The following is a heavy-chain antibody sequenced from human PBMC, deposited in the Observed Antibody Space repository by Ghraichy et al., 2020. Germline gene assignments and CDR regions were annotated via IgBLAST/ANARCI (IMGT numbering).Heavy chain of an antibody. V-gene: IGHV1-69*13. Sequence: SVKVSCKASGGTFSSYAISWVRQAPGQGLEWMGGIIPIFGTANYAQKFQGRVTITADESTSTAYMELSSLRSEDTAVYYCARALARPFRGVFFDYWGQGTLVTVSS. CDR3: ARALARPFRGVFFDY. J-gene: IGHJ4*02. D-gene: IGHD3-10*01. CDR2: IIPIFGTA. CDR1: GGTFSSYA.